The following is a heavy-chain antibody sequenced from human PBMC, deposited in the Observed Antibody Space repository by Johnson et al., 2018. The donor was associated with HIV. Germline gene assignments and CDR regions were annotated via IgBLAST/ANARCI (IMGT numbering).Heavy chain of an antibody. V-gene: IGHV3-7*02. CDR2: IKQDGSEK. J-gene: IGHJ3*02. Sequence: QLVESGGGLVQPGGSLRLSCAASGFTFSSYWMSWVRQAPGKGLEWVANIKQDGSEKYYVDSVKGRFPISRDNAKNTLYLQMNSLRAEDTAVYYCARGLITMIVVVTFDAFDIWGQGTMVTVSS. CDR1: GFTFSSYW. CDR3: ARGLITMIVVVTFDAFDI. D-gene: IGHD3-22*01.